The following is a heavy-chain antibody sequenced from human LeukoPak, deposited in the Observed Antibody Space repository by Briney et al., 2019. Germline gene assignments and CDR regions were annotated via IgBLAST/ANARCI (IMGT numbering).Heavy chain of an antibody. J-gene: IGHJ6*03. Sequence: GASVKVSRKASGGTFSSYAISWVRQAPGQGLGWMGGIIPIFGTANYAQKFQGRVTITADESTSTDYMELSSLRSEDTAVYYCASSPLITIFGVVSNYYYMDVWGKGTTVTVSS. CDR3: ASSPLITIFGVVSNYYYMDV. D-gene: IGHD3-3*01. CDR2: IIPIFGTA. V-gene: IGHV1-69*13. CDR1: GGTFSSYA.